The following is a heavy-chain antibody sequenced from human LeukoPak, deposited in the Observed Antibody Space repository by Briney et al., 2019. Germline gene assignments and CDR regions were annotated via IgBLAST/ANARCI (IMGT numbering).Heavy chain of an antibody. J-gene: IGHJ4*02. Sequence: SETLSLTCTVSGGSISSYYWSWIRQPPGKGLEWIGYIYYGGSTNYNPSLKSRVTISVDTSKNQFSLKLSSVTAADTAVYYCASLLAVAGSFDYWGQGTLVTVSS. CDR1: GGSISSYY. D-gene: IGHD6-19*01. CDR3: ASLLAVAGSFDY. CDR2: IYYGGST. V-gene: IGHV4-59*01.